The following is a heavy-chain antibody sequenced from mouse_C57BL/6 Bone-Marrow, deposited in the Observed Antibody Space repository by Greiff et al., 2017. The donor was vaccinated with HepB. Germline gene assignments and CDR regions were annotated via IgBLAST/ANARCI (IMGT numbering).Heavy chain of an antibody. D-gene: IGHD1-1*01. CDR1: GYTFPSYW. Sequence: VQLQQPGAELVKPGASVKMSCKASGYTFPSYWITWVTQRPGQGLEWIGDIYPGSGSTNYNEKFKSKATLTVDTSSSTAYMQLSSLTSEDSAVYYCARRYYGSSWYFDVWGTGTTVTVSS. CDR3: ARRYYGSSWYFDV. J-gene: IGHJ1*03. V-gene: IGHV1-55*01. CDR2: IYPGSGST.